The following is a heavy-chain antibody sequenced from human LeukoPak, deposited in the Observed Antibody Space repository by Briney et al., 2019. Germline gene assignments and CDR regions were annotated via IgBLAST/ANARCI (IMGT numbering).Heavy chain of an antibody. V-gene: IGHV4-59*01. CDR1: GGSFSGYY. Sequence: SETLSLTCAVYGGSFSGYYWSWIRQPPGKGLEWIGYIYYSGSTNYNPSLKSRVTISVDTSKNQFSLKLSSVTAADTAVYYCARGYSGWAFDYWGQGTLVTVSS. CDR3: ARGYSGWAFDY. CDR2: IYYSGST. J-gene: IGHJ4*02. D-gene: IGHD6-19*01.